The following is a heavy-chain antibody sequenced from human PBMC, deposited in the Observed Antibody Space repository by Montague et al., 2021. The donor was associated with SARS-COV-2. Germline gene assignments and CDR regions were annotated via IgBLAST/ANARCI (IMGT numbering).Heavy chain of an antibody. CDR3: ARERLDCSGTSCDTNGLDV. J-gene: IGHJ6*02. V-gene: IGHV4-61*01. CDR2: VYYSGTA. D-gene: IGHD2-15*01. CDR1: GGSVRSGLYY. Sequence: SETLSLTCTVSGGSVRSGLYYWTWIRQPPGKGLEWIGYVYYSGTANHNPSFKSRLTLTVDTSKNQFSLKLSSVTAADTAIYYCARERLDCSGTSCDTNGLDVWGQGTMVTVSS.